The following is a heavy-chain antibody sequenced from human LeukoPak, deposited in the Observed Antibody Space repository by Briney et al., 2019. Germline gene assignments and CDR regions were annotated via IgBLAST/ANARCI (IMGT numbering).Heavy chain of an antibody. D-gene: IGHD3-10*01. CDR1: GFTFSSYS. V-gene: IGHV3-21*01. Sequence: GGSLRLSCAASGFTFSSYSMNWVRQAPGKGLEWVSSISSSSSYIYYADAVKGRFTTSRDNAKNSLYLQMNSLRAEDTAVYYCARDGSWTKMDVWGKGTTVTVSS. CDR2: ISSSSSYI. J-gene: IGHJ6*04. CDR3: ARDGSWTKMDV.